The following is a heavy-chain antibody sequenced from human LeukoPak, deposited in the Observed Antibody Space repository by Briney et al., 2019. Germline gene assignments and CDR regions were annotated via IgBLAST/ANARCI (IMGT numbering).Heavy chain of an antibody. CDR3: ARGDWGYSDGICYQAYFDY. Sequence: GESLRLSCAASGFTVSNNYMSWVRQAPGKGLEWVSVIYSNSNTYYADSVKGRFTISRDNSKNTLYLQMNSLRAEDTAIYYCARGDWGYSDGICYQAYFDYWGQGTPVIVSS. J-gene: IGHJ4*02. D-gene: IGHD2-8*01. CDR1: GFTVSNNY. V-gene: IGHV3-53*01. CDR2: IYSNSNT.